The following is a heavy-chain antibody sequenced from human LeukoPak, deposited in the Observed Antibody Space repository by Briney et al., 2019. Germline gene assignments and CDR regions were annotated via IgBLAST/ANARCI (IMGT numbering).Heavy chain of an antibody. J-gene: IGHJ1*01. D-gene: IGHD6-13*01. CDR2: MYVSGSS. Sequence: SETLSLTCTVSGGSISNKYWSWIRQPPGKGLEWIGRMYVSGSSNYNPALKSRVSISVDTSKNQFSLKLSSVTAAGTAVYYCASSGSFRQQLVKWGQGTLVTVSS. CDR1: GGSISNKY. V-gene: IGHV4-59*01. CDR3: ASSGSFRQQLVK.